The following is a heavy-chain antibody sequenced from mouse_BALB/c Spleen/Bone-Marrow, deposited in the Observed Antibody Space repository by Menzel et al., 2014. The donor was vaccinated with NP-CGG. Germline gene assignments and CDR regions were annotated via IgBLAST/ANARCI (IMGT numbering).Heavy chain of an antibody. V-gene: IGHV1-54*01. CDR1: GYAFTNYL. J-gene: IGHJ4*01. Sequence: LVESGAELVRPGTSVNVSCKASGYAFTNYLIEWVKQRPGQGLEWIGVINPGSGGTNYNEKFKAKATLTADKSSSTAYMQLSSLTSDDSAVYFCARCLTGTSAMDYWGQGTSVTASS. D-gene: IGHD4-1*01. CDR3: ARCLTGTSAMDY. CDR2: INPGSGGT.